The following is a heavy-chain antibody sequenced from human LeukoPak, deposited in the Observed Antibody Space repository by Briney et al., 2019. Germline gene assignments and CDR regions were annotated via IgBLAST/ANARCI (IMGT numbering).Heavy chain of an antibody. CDR3: ARDGGLNSLAEFDI. V-gene: IGHV4-39*07. D-gene: IGHD3-16*01. J-gene: IGHJ3*02. Sequence: PSETLSLTCTVSGGSISSSTYYWGWIRQPPGKGLEWIGSIYYSGSTYYNPSLKSRVTISVDPSKNQFSLKLTSVTAADTAVYYCARDGGLNSLAEFDIWGQGTMVTVSS. CDR1: GGSISSSTYY. CDR2: IYYSGST.